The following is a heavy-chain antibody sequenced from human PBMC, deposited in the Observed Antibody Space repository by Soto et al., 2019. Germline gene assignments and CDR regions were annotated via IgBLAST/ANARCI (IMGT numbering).Heavy chain of an antibody. Sequence: SGPTLVNPTRTLTLTCTFSWFSLSTSGMCVSWIRQPPGKALEWLALIDWDDDKYYSTSLKTRLTISKDTSKNQVVLTMTNMDPVDTATYYCARIVVVPAAMDKFQSAYGMDVWGQGTTVTVSS. CDR2: IDWDDDK. V-gene: IGHV2-70*01. J-gene: IGHJ6*02. D-gene: IGHD2-2*01. CDR1: WFSLSTSGMC. CDR3: ARIVVVPAAMDKFQSAYGMDV.